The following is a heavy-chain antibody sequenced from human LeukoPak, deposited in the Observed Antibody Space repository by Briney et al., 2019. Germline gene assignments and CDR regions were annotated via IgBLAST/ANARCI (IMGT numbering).Heavy chain of an antibody. CDR1: GYTFTSYY. Sequence: ASVKVSCKASGYTFTSYYMHWVRQAPGQGLEWMGIINPSGGSTSYAQKFQGRVTMTRDMSTSTDYMELSSLRSEDTAVYYCARCSGGSCYYVHFDYWGQGTLVTVSS. CDR2: INPSGGST. J-gene: IGHJ4*02. CDR3: ARCSGGSCYYVHFDY. D-gene: IGHD2-15*01. V-gene: IGHV1-46*01.